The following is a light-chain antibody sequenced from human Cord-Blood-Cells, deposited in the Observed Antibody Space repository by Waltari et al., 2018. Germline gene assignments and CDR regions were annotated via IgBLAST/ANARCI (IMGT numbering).Light chain of an antibody. V-gene: IGKV1-12*01. CDR2: AAS. CDR3: QQDNSFPPT. CDR1: QGISSW. J-gene: IGKJ3*01. Sequence: IQMTQSLSSGTGYGEDSDTITCRASQGISSWLVWYQQKPGKAPKLLIYAASSMQSGVPPRCSSSGSATDFSPITSSRQPEDFATYYCQQDNSFPPTFGPGTKVDIK.